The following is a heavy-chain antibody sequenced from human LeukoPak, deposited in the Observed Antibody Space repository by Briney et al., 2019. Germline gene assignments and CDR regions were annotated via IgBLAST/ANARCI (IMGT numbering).Heavy chain of an antibody. CDR1: GYTFTSYY. CDR3: ARVDRSLWHAGFDY. V-gene: IGHV1-46*01. D-gene: IGHD3-10*01. CDR2: INPSGGST. Sequence: ASVKVSCKASGYTFTSYYLLWVRRAPGQGLEWMGIINPSGGSTSYAQKFQGRVTMTRDMSTSTVYMELSSLRSEDTAVYYCARVDRSLWHAGFDYWGQGTLVSVSS. J-gene: IGHJ4*02.